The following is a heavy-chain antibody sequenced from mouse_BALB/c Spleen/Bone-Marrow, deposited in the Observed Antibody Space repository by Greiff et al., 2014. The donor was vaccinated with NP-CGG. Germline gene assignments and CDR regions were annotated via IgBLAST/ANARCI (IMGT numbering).Heavy chain of an antibody. CDR1: GYTFTRFY. J-gene: IGHJ2*01. D-gene: IGHD3-1*01. CDR2: IDPSDSYI. V-gene: IGHV1-69*02. Sequence: QVQLQQSGAEFAKPGASVRLSCKASGYTFTRFYIHWVKQRPGQDLEWIGEIDPSDSYINYNQKFKGKATLTVDKSSSTAYMQLSSLTSEDSALYYCARWGYLDYWGPGTTLTVSS. CDR3: ARWGYLDY.